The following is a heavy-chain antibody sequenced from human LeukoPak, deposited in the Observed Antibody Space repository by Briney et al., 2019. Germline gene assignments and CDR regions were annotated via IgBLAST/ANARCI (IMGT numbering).Heavy chain of an antibody. J-gene: IGHJ3*02. CDR3: ARDWQWQQLDGDAFDI. V-gene: IGHV3-7*04. CDR2: IKQDGSEK. D-gene: IGHD6-13*01. CDR1: GFTFSGYW. Sequence: PGGSLRLSCAASGFTFSGYWMSWVRQAPRKGLEWVANIKQDGSEKYYVDSVKGRFTISRDNAKNSLFLQMNSLRAEDTAVYYCARDWQWQQLDGDAFDIWGQGTMLTVSS.